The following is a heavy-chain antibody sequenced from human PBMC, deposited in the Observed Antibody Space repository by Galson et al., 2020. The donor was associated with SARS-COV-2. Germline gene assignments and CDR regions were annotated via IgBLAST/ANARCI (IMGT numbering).Heavy chain of an antibody. D-gene: IGHD2-2*02. J-gene: IGHJ5*02. CDR2: IDPSDSYT. CDR1: GYSFTSYW. CDR3: AMGYCSSTSCYIGYNWFDP. Sequence: HGESLKISCKGSGYSFTSYWISWVRQMPGKGLEWMGRIDPSDSYTNYSPSFQGHVTISADKSISTAYLQWSSLKASDTAMYYCAMGYCSSTSCYIGYNWFDPWGQGTLVTVSS. V-gene: IGHV5-10-1*01.